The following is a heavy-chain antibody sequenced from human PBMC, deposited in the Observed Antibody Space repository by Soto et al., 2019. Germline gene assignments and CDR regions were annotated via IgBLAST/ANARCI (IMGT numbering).Heavy chain of an antibody. V-gene: IGHV1-69*04. CDR3: ARELYDYIWGSYRQDAFDI. CDR2: IIPILGIA. D-gene: IGHD3-16*02. J-gene: IGHJ3*02. CDR1: GGSFSSYT. Sequence: SVKGSCKGAGGSFSSYTISWVRQAPGQGLEWMGRIIPILGIANYAQKFQGRVTITADKSTSTAYMELSSLRSEDTAVYYCARELYDYIWGSYRQDAFDIWGQGTMVTVSS.